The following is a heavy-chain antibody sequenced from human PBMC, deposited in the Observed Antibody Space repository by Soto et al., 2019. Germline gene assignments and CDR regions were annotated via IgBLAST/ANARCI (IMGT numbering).Heavy chain of an antibody. CDR2: TYYTSKWYN. Sequence: PSQTLSLTCAIFGDSLSSNSAIWNWFRQSPSRGLEWLGRTYYTSKWYNDYAVSVKSRISINPDTSKNQFSLQLNSVTPEDTAVYYCARDGSVPWGQLPDGTDVWCQGTSVTVS. CDR3: ARDGSVPWGQLPDGTDV. CDR1: GDSLSSNSAI. V-gene: IGHV6-1*01. D-gene: IGHD2-15*01. J-gene: IGHJ6*02.